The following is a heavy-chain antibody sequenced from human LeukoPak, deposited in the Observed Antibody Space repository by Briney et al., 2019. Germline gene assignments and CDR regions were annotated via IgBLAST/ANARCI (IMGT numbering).Heavy chain of an antibody. CDR3: AKVRGTYSSGFFFDS. J-gene: IGHJ4*02. D-gene: IGHD3-22*01. CDR2: ISWNGGFM. V-gene: IGHV3-9*01. CDR1: GFKFEDYA. Sequence: PGRSLIKSCEASGFKFEDYAIHWIRQAPGKGLEWLSIISWNGGFMDYADSVKGRFKISRDNVKNSLYLEMNSLRPEDTALYYCAKVRGTYSSGFFFDSWGQGTLVTVSS.